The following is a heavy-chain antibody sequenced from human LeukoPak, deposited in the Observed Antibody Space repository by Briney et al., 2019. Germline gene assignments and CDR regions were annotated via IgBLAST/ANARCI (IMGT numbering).Heavy chain of an antibody. D-gene: IGHD3-16*01. Sequence: SETLSLTCTVSGGSISGYYWSWIRQPPGKGLEWIGYIHYGGSTSYNPSLKSRVTISLDTSTNQFSLKLSSVTAADTAIYYCARRGTPPYYYGMDVWGQGTTVTVSS. V-gene: IGHV4-59*01. J-gene: IGHJ6*02. CDR3: ARRGTPPYYYGMDV. CDR1: GGSISGYY. CDR2: IHYGGST.